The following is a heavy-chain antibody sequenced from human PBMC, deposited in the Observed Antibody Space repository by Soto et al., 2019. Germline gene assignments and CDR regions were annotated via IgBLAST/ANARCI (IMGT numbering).Heavy chain of an antibody. J-gene: IGHJ6*02. CDR2: IIPIFGTA. V-gene: IGHV1-69*01. Sequence: QVQLVQSGAEVKKPGSSVKVSCKASGGTFSSYAISWVRQAPGQGLEWMGGIIPIFGTANYAQKFQGRVTITADESTSTAYMELCSLRSEDMALYYCASRPTVSGSVYYYYRMDVWGQGTTVTVSS. D-gene: IGHD3-10*01. CDR3: ASRPTVSGSVYYYYRMDV. CDR1: GGTFSSYA.